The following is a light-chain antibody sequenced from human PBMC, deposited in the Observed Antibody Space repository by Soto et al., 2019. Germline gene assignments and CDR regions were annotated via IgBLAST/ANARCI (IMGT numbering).Light chain of an antibody. Sequence: DIQMTQSPSTLSASVGDRVTITCRASQSINSWLAWYQQKPGKAPNLLIYKASSLESGVPSRFSGSGSGTEFPLTIRSLPPDEFATYYSQQYNTYPWTFGQGTKVAIK. CDR1: QSINSW. CDR2: KAS. V-gene: IGKV1-5*03. J-gene: IGKJ1*01. CDR3: QQYNTYPWT.